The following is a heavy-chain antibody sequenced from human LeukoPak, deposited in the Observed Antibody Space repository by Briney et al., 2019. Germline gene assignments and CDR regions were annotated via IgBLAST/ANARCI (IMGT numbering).Heavy chain of an antibody. D-gene: IGHD3-10*01. V-gene: IGHV7-4-1*02. J-gene: IGHJ6*03. CDR2: INTNTGNP. CDR3: ARDRVYYYYYMDV. Sequence: ASVKVSCKASGYTFTFYYMHWVRQAPGQGLEWMGWINTNTGNPTYAQGFTGRFVFSLDTSVSTAYLQISSLKAEDTAVYYCARDRVYYYYYMDVWGKGTTVTVSS. CDR1: GYTFTFYY.